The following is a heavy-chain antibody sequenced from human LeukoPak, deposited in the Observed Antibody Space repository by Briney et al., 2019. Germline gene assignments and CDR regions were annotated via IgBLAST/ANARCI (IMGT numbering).Heavy chain of an antibody. CDR1: GGSISSYY. CDR2: IYISGST. CDR3: ARDPIYSNPTVYYYYGMDV. D-gene: IGHD4-11*01. V-gene: IGHV4-4*07. Sequence: SETLSLTCTVSGGSISSYYWSWVRQPAGQGLEWIWRIYISGSTNYNPSLKSRVTMSVDTSKNQFSLKLSSVTAADTAVYYCARDPIYSNPTVYYYYGMDVWGQGTTVTASS. J-gene: IGHJ6*02.